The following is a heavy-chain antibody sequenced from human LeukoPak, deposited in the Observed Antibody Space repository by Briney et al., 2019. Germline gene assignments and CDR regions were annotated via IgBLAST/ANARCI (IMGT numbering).Heavy chain of an antibody. V-gene: IGHV4-59*01. CDR3: ARGYCTNGVCGWFDP. J-gene: IGHJ5*02. CDR2: IYYSGST. CDR1: GGSISSYY. Sequence: SETLSLTCTVSGGSISSYYRSWIRQPPGKGLEWIGYIYYSGSTNYNPSLKSRVTISVDTSKNQFSLKLSSVTAADTAVYYCARGYCTNGVCGWFDPWGQGTLVTVSS. D-gene: IGHD2-8*01.